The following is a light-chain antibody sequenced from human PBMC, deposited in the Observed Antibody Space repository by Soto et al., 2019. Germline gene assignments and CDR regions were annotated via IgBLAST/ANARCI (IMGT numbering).Light chain of an antibody. CDR1: QSVSSSY. Sequence: EIVLTQSPGTLSLSPGERATLSCRASQSVSSSYLAWYQQKPGQAPRLLIYGASSRATGIPDRFSGSGSATDYTLTISRLEPEEFAVYYCQQYGSSPRTFGQGTKVEIK. V-gene: IGKV3-20*01. J-gene: IGKJ1*01. CDR2: GAS. CDR3: QQYGSSPRT.